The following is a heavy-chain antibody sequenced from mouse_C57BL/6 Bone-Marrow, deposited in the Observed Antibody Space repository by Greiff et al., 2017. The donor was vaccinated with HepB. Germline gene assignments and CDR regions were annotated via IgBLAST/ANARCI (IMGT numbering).Heavy chain of an antibody. CDR1: GYTFTSYW. CDR2: IHPNSGST. V-gene: IGHV1-64*01. Sequence: QVQLQQPGAELVKPGASVKLSCKASGYTFTSYWMHWVKQRPGQGLEWIGMIHPNSGSTNYNEKFKSKATLTVDKSSSTAYMQLSSLTSEDSAVYYCARPPLITTVVGYFDYWGQGTTLTVSS. CDR3: ARPPLITTVVGYFDY. J-gene: IGHJ2*01. D-gene: IGHD1-1*01.